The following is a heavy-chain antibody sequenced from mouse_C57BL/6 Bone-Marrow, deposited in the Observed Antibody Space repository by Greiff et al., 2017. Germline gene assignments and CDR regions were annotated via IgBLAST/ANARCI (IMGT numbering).Heavy chain of an antibody. V-gene: IGHV1-55*01. CDR3: ARGRDDGYSEGYFDY. Sequence: QVQLQQPGAELVKPGASVKMSCKASGYTFTSYWITWVKQRPGQGLEWIGDINPSNGGTNYNEKFKSKATLTVDKSSSTAYMQLSSLTSEDSAVYYCARGRDDGYSEGYFDYWGQGTTLTVSS. J-gene: IGHJ2*01. CDR2: INPSNGGT. D-gene: IGHD2-3*01. CDR1: GYTFTSYW.